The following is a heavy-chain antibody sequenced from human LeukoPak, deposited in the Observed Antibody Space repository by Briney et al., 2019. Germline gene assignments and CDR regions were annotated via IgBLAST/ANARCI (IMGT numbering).Heavy chain of an antibody. J-gene: IGHJ4*02. D-gene: IGHD3-3*01. V-gene: IGHV3-7*03. CDR3: AKDRTRQAY. Sequence: GGSLRLSCAASGFTFSNYWMSWVRQTPGKGLEWVANIKEDGSDKYYVDSLKGRFTISRDNAKNSLYPQMNSLRAEDTAVYYCAKDRTRQAYWGQGTLVTVSS. CDR1: GFTFSNYW. CDR2: IKEDGSDK.